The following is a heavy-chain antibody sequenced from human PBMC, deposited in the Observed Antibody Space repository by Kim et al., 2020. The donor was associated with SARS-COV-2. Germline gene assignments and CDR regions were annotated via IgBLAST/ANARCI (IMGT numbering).Heavy chain of an antibody. CDR3: ARHIGYCSSTSCYAGWWFDP. J-gene: IGHJ5*02. V-gene: IGHV5-10-1*01. CDR1: GYSFTSYW. D-gene: IGHD2-2*03. CDR2: IDPSDSYT. Sequence: GESLKISCKGSGYSFTSYWISWVRQMPGKGLEWMGRIDPSDSYTNYSPSFQGHVTISADKSISTAYLQWSSLKASDTAMYYCARHIGYCSSTSCYAGWWFDPWGQGTLVIVSS.